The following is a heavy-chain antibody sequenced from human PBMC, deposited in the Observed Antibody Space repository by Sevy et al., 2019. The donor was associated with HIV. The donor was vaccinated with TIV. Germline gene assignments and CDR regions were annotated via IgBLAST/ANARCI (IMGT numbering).Heavy chain of an antibody. CDR2: IKQDGSEK. Sequence: GGSLRLSCAASGFTFSSYWMSWVRQAPGKGLEWVANIKQDGSEKYYVDSVKGRFTISRDNAKNSLYRQMNSLRAEDTAVYYCARTPTIFGARASGYYDFDYWGQGTLVTVSS. CDR1: GFTFSSYW. V-gene: IGHV3-7*01. CDR3: ARTPTIFGARASGYYDFDY. J-gene: IGHJ4*02. D-gene: IGHD3-3*01.